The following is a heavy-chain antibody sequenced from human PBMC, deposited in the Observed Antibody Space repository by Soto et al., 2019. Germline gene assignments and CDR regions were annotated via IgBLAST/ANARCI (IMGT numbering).Heavy chain of an antibody. Sequence: QLQLQESGPGLVKPSETLSLTCTVSGGSISSSSYYWGWIRQPPGKGLEWIGSIYYSGSSYYNPCLKCRVTLYVDTTKKQHCLTLSSVTAADKAVYYCARPILEWGGWFDPWGQGTLVTVS. CDR2: IYYSGSS. CDR3: ARPILEWGGWFDP. J-gene: IGHJ5*02. V-gene: IGHV4-39*01. CDR1: GGSISSSSYY. D-gene: IGHD3-3*01.